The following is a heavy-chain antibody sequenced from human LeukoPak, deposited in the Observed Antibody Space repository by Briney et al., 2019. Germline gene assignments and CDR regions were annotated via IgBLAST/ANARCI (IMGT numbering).Heavy chain of an antibody. J-gene: IGHJ4*02. V-gene: IGHV4-30-4*01. CDR3: ARDSYSYGYGGFDY. CDR2: IYSTGNT. CDR1: GGSISSGDRY. Sequence: PSETLSLTCTVSGGSISSGDRYWSWIRQSPGKGLEWIGYIYSTGNTYYNPSLKSRVIISVDTSKNQFSLELNSVTAADTAVYYCARDSYSYGYGGFDYWGQGILVTVCS. D-gene: IGHD5-18*01.